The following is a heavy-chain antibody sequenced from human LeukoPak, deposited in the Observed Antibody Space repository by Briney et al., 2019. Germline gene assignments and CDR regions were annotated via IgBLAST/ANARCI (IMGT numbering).Heavy chain of an antibody. CDR2: IIPIFGTA. CDR1: GGTFSSYA. D-gene: IGHD6-13*01. Sequence: ASVKVSCKASGGTFSSYAISWVRQAPGQGLEWMGGIIPIFGTANYAQKFQGRVTITADRSTSTAYMELSSLRSEDTAVYYCARDRSSWYDFDYWGQGTLVTVSS. CDR3: ARDRSSWYDFDY. V-gene: IGHV1-69*06. J-gene: IGHJ4*02.